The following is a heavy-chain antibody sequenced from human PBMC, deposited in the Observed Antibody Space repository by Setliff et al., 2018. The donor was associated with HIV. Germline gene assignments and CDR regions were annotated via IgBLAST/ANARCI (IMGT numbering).Heavy chain of an antibody. J-gene: IGHJ4*02. CDR1: GYTFTDYY. Sequence: GASVKVSCKASGYTFTDYYMHWVQQAPGKGLEWMGRVDPEDGETIYAEKFQGRVTITADTSTDTVYMEVSSLKSEDTAVYYCARATPGEHLVLHYWGQGTLVTVSS. CDR3: ARATPGEHLVLHY. D-gene: IGHD6-13*01. CDR2: VDPEDGET. V-gene: IGHV1-69-2*01.